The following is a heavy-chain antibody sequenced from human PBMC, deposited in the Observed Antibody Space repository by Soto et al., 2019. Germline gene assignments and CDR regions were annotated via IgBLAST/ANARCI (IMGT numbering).Heavy chain of an antibody. D-gene: IGHD6-19*01. CDR3: ARYQDRIAVAAAWFDP. CDR1: GFTFSSYW. V-gene: IGHV3-7*03. J-gene: IGHJ5*02. CDR2: IKQDGSEK. Sequence: PGGSLRLSCAASGFTFSSYWMSWVRQAPGKGLEWVANIKQDGSEKYYVDSVKGRFTISRDNAKNSLYLQMNSLRAEDTAVYYCARYQDRIAVAAAWFDPWGQGTLVTVSS.